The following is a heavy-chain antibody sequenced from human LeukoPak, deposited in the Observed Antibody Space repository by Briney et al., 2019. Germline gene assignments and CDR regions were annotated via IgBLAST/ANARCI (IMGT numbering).Heavy chain of an antibody. V-gene: IGHV1-18*01. CDR1: GYTFSSYG. CDR3: ARGGRQQLVREVYYYYYGMDV. D-gene: IGHD6-13*01. Sequence: GASVKVSRKASGYTFSSYGVSWVRQAPGQGLEWMGWISAYNGNTNYAQKFQGRVTLTTDTSTSTAYMELRSLRSDDTAVYYCARGGRQQLVREVYYYYYGMDVWGQGTTVTVSS. J-gene: IGHJ6*02. CDR2: ISAYNGNT.